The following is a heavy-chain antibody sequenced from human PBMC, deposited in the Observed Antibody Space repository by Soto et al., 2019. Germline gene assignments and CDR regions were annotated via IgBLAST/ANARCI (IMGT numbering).Heavy chain of an antibody. CDR3: ARDGYGSGYAGDRLDNAFDI. CDR2: IYYSGST. V-gene: IGHV4-31*03. D-gene: IGHD3-10*01. CDR1: GGSISSGGYY. J-gene: IGHJ3*02. Sequence: PSETLSLTCTVSGGSISSGGYYWSWIRQHPGKGLEWIGYIYYSGSTYYNPSLKSRVTISVDTSKNQFSLKLSSVTAADTAVYYCARDGYGSGYAGDRLDNAFDIWGQGTMVTVS.